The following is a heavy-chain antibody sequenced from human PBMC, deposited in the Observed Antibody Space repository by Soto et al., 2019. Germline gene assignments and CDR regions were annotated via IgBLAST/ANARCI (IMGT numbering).Heavy chain of an antibody. D-gene: IGHD3-16*01. Sequence: QVQLVQSGAEVKKPGASVKVSCKASGYNFNGYYVHWVRQAPGQGLEWMGWINPNSGGTNYAQKFQVRVTMTRDTSISTAYMELRRVRYDDTAVYYCARPNLGDLDYWGQGTLVTVSS. CDR2: INPNSGGT. CDR3: ARPNLGDLDY. J-gene: IGHJ4*02. V-gene: IGHV1-2*02. CDR1: GYNFNGYY.